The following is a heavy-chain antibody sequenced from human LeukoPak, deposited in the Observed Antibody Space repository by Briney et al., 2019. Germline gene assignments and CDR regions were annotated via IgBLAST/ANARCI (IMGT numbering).Heavy chain of an antibody. CDR3: ARGRYNWNYVPYYYYMDV. J-gene: IGHJ6*03. Sequence: RASVKVSCKASGGTFSNYAISWVRQAPGQGLEWMGGIIPILGTAKYAQKFQGRVTITADKSTSTAYMELSSLRSEDTAVYYCARGRYNWNYVPYYYYMDVWGKGTTVTVSS. CDR2: IIPILGTA. CDR1: GGTFSNYA. D-gene: IGHD1-7*01. V-gene: IGHV1-69*10.